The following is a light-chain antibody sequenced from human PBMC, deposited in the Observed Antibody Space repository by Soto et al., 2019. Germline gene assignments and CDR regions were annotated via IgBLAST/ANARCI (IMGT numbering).Light chain of an antibody. CDR2: KAT. CDR1: QSISSW. J-gene: IGKJ1*01. CDR3: QQYST. V-gene: IGKV1-5*03. Sequence: DIQMTQSPSTLSASVGDRVTITCRASQSISSWLAWYQQKPGKAPKLLISKATSLESGVPSRFSGSGSGTETTLTISSLQPDDFAPYYCQQYSTFGQGTKVEIK.